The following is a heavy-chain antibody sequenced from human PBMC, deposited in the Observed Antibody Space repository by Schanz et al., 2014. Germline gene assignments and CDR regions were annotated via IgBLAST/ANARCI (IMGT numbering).Heavy chain of an antibody. D-gene: IGHD6-13*01. V-gene: IGHV3-11*04. CDR1: GFTFADYY. CDR3: ARGYSNIWSPMAY. Sequence: QVQLLESGGGLFKPGGSLRLSCAGSGFTFADYYMTWIRQAPGKGLEWISYVSSYDTTVSYADSVKGRFTISRDNAKSSLYLQMNSLRDEDTAVYYCARGYSNIWSPMAYWGQGTLVAVSS. CDR2: VSSYDTTV. J-gene: IGHJ4*02.